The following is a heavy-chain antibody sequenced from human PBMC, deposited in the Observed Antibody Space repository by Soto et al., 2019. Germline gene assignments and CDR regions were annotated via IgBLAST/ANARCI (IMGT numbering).Heavy chain of an antibody. CDR3: ARRNYGMSFDY. D-gene: IGHD1-7*01. V-gene: IGHV4-31*03. CDR1: GGSIISGGYY. J-gene: IGHJ4*02. Sequence: PSETLSLTCTVSGGSIISGGYYWILIRQHPGKGLEWIGYIYYSGSSYYNPSLKSRVTISVDTSKNQFSLKLSSVTAADTAVYYCARRNYGMSFDYWGRGTLVTVSS. CDR2: IYYSGSS.